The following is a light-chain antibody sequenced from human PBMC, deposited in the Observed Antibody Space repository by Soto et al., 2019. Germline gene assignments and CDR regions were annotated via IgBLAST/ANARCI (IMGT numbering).Light chain of an antibody. J-gene: IGLJ1*01. CDR1: SSDVGNYNR. V-gene: IGLV2-18*02. CDR3: SSYTTSSTYV. Sequence: QSALTQPPSVSGSPGQSVAISCTGTSSDVGNYNRVSWYLHPPGTAPSLMVYDVSNRPSGVPDRFSGSKSGHTASLTNSGLQADEEADYYCSSYTTSSTYVFGTGTKVTVL. CDR2: DVS.